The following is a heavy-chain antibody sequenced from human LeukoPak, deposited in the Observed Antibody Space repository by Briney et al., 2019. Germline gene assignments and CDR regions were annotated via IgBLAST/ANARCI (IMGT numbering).Heavy chain of an antibody. CDR2: FDPEDCET. J-gene: IGHJ4*02. D-gene: IGHD2-21*01. Sequence: ASVKVSCKFSGYTLTELSMHWVRQAPGKGLEWMGGFDPEDCETIYAQKFQGRVTMTEDTSTDTAYMELSSLRSEDTAVYYCATGEGLPFDYWGQGTLVTVSS. V-gene: IGHV1-24*01. CDR3: ATGEGLPFDY. CDR1: GYTLTELS.